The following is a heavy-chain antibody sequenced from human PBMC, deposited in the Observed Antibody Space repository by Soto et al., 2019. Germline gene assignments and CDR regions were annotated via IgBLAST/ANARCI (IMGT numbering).Heavy chain of an antibody. CDR3: ARSWNDFGTYGGFDY. D-gene: IGHD4-4*01. V-gene: IGHV5-51*01. CDR1: GYSFSNYW. CDR2: IYPADSDT. J-gene: IGHJ4*02. Sequence: PGESLKISCKISGYSFSNYWLAWVRQMPGKGLELMGLIYPADSDTRYSTSFQGQVTISADKSITTAYLHWSKLKAADTAMYYCARSWNDFGTYGGFDYWGQGTRVTVSS.